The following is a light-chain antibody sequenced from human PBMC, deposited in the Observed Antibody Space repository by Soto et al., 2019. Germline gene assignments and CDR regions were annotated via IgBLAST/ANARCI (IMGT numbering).Light chain of an antibody. Sequence: QSVLTQPPSVCGAPGQRVTISCTGSSSNIGAGYDVHWYQQLPGTAPKLLIYSNNKRPSGVPDRFSGSKSGTSASLAITGLQAEDEADYYCQSYDSSLSGSVFGGGTKLTVL. V-gene: IGLV1-40*01. J-gene: IGLJ3*02. CDR3: QSYDSSLSGSV. CDR1: SSNIGAGYD. CDR2: SNN.